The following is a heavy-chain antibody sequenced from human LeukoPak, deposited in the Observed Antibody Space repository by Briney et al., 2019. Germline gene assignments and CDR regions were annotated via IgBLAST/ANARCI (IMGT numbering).Heavy chain of an antibody. Sequence: GGSLRLSCAASGFTFSDYYMSWIRQAPGKGLEWVSYISSSGSTIYYADSVKGRFTISRDNAKNSLYLQMNSLGVEDTAVYHCARLIYDYVSGSPGYWGQGTRLSVSS. V-gene: IGHV3-11*01. CDR1: GFTFSDYY. D-gene: IGHD3-16*01. CDR2: ISSSGSTI. J-gene: IGHJ4*02. CDR3: ARLIYDYVSGSPGY.